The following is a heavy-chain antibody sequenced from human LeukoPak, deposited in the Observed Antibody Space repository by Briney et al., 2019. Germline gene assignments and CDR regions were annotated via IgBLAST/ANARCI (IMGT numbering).Heavy chain of an antibody. Sequence: SQTLSLTCTVSGGSISSGSYYWSWIRQPAGKGLEWIGRIYTSGSTNYNPSLKSRVTISVDTSKNQFSLKLSSVTAADTAVYYCARGYYGSGSYYPCDYWGQGTLVTVSS. CDR1: GGSISSGSYY. J-gene: IGHJ4*02. V-gene: IGHV4-61*02. CDR3: ARGYYGSGSYYPCDY. D-gene: IGHD3-10*01. CDR2: IYTSGST.